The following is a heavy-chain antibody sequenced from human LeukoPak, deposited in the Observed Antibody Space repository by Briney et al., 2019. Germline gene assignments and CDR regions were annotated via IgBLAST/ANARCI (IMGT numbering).Heavy chain of an antibody. V-gene: IGHV4-38-2*02. Sequence: SETLSLTCTVSGYSISSGYYWGWIRQPPGKGLEWIGSIYHSGSTYYNPSLKSRVTMSVDTSKNQFSLNLTSVTAADTAVYFCARGYGGATRNWFDPWGQGTLVTVSS. CDR3: ARGYGGATRNWFDP. CDR2: IYHSGST. J-gene: IGHJ5*02. D-gene: IGHD1-26*01. CDR1: GYSISSGYY.